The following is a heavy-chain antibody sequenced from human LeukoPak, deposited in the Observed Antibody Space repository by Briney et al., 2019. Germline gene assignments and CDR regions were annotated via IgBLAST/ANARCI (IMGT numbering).Heavy chain of an antibody. CDR2: IYPGDCDT. CDR1: GYHFISYW. D-gene: IGHD3-9*01. J-gene: IGHJ5*02. Sequence: GEALQIYCKGSGYHFISYWIGWARQMTGKGLEGMGNIYPGDCDTSYSPSFQGQVPISADKSISTAYLQWSSLKASDTAMYYCARHDAMGTHDILTGYSVNWFDPWGQGTLVTVSS. V-gene: IGHV5-51*01. CDR3: ARHDAMGTHDILTGYSVNWFDP.